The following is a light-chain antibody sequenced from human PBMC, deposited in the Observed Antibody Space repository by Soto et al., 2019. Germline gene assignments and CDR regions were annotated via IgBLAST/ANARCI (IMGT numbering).Light chain of an antibody. J-gene: IGLJ2*01. CDR2: EDN. CDR3: QSYDSSTPVV. V-gene: IGLV6-57*04. CDR1: SGSIASNY. Sequence: FMLTQPHSVSESPGKTVTISCTRSSGSIASNYVQWYQQRPGSAPTTVIYEDNQRPSGVPDRFSGSIDSSSNSASLTISGLKTEDEADYYCQSYDSSTPVVFGGGTKLTVL.